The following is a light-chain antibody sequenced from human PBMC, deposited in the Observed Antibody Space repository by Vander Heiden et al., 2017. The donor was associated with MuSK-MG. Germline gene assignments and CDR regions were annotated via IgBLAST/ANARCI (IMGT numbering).Light chain of an antibody. CDR2: DAS. J-gene: IGKJ3*01. V-gene: IGKV1-33*01. CDR3: QQYDNLPPKT. CDR1: QDISNY. Sequence: DIQMTQSPSSLSASVGDRVTITCQASQDISNYLNWYQQKPGKAPKLLIYDASNLETGVPSRFSGSGYGTDFTFTISSLQPEDIATYYCQQYDNLPPKTFGHGTKVDIK.